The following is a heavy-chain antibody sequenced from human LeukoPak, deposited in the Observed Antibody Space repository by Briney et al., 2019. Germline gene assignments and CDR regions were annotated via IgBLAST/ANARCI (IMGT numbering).Heavy chain of an antibody. D-gene: IGHD2-2*01. J-gene: IGHJ4*02. Sequence: GGSLRLSCAASGFTVSSNYMSWVRQAPGKGLEWVSVIYSGGSTYYADSVKGRFTISRDNSKNTLYLQMNSLRAEDTAVYYCARDLVDVVVPAATPVWGQGTLVTVSS. V-gene: IGHV3-53*01. CDR1: GFTVSSNY. CDR3: ARDLVDVVVPAATPV. CDR2: IYSGGST.